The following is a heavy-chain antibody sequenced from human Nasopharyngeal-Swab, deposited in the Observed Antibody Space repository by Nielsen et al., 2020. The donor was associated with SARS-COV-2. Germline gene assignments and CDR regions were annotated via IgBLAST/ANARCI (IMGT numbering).Heavy chain of an antibody. D-gene: IGHD3-3*01. J-gene: IGHJ5*02. Sequence: SETLSLTCTVSGGSISSSSYYWVWIRQPPGKGLEWIGSIYYSGSTYYNPSLKSRVTISVDTSKNKFSLKLSSVTAADTAVYYCSRNGMSGITLFGVVIPNNWFDPWGQGTLVTVSS. CDR2: IYYSGST. CDR3: SRNGMSGITLFGVVIPNNWFDP. CDR1: GGSISSSSYY. V-gene: IGHV4-39*01.